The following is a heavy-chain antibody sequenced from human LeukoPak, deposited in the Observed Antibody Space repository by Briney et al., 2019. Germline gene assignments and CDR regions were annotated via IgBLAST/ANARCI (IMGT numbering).Heavy chain of an antibody. CDR1: GFTFSTYA. J-gene: IGHJ4*02. CDR2: ISGSGGST. CDR3: ARRAGAYSHPYDY. D-gene: IGHD4/OR15-4a*01. V-gene: IGHV3-23*01. Sequence: PGGSLTLSCAPSGFTFSTYAMSWVRQAPGKGLEWVSAISGSGGSTYYADSVKGRFTISRDNSKNTLYLQMNSLRAEDTAVYYCARRAGAYSHPYDYWGQGTLVTVSS.